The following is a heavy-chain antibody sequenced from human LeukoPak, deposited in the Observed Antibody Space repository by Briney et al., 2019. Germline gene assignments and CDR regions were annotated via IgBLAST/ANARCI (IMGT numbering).Heavy chain of an antibody. CDR3: AKDGFDYYDSSGYSYFHY. CDR1: GFTFSNHP. V-gene: IGHV3-23*01. CDR2: ISAGGGST. J-gene: IGHJ4*02. Sequence: GGSLRLSCAASGFTFSNHPMSWVRQAPGKGLQWVSGISAGGGSTYYADSVKGRFTISRDNSKNTLYLQMNSLRAEDTAVYYCAKDGFDYYDSSGYSYFHYWGQGTLVTVSS. D-gene: IGHD3-22*01.